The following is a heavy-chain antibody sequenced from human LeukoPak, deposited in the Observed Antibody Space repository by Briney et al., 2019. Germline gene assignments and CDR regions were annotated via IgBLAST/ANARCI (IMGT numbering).Heavy chain of an antibody. D-gene: IGHD6-19*01. CDR1: GFTFSSYA. J-gene: IGHJ4*02. CDR3: AKPSSTGWYVDS. Sequence: PGGSLRLSCAASGFTFSSYAMSWVRQAPGKGLEWVSEITSRGSNTYYADSVKGRLAISRDNSKKTLCLQMNSLRAEDTAIYYCAKPSSTGWYVDSWGQGTLVTVSS. CDR2: ITSRGSNT. V-gene: IGHV3-23*01.